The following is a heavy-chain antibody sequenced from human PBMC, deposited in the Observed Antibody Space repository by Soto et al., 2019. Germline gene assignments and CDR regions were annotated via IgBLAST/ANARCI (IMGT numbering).Heavy chain of an antibody. V-gene: IGHV1-2*04. J-gene: IGHJ4*02. CDR2: INPDSGGT. D-gene: IGHD2-8*01. CDR1: GYTFTGYY. CDR3: ARDNNGADY. Sequence: GASVKVSCKTSGYTFTGYYMNWVRQAPGQGLEWMGWINPDSGGTKYAQKFQGLVTMTRDTSISTAYMEVNSLTSDDTAVYYCARDNNGADYWGQGTLVTVSS.